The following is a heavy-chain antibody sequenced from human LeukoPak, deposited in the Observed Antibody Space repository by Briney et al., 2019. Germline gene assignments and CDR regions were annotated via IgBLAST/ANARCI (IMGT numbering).Heavy chain of an antibody. Sequence: SQTLSLTCTVSGRSISSGGYYWSWIPQHPGKGLEWIVHIYYSGTSFYNPSLTSRVTISVDTSKNQFSLKLTSVNDADTAVYYCARIERSSYSLGFDYWGQGTLVTVSS. CDR3: ARIERSSYSLGFDY. CDR1: GRSISSGGYY. D-gene: IGHD6-6*01. V-gene: IGHV4-31*03. J-gene: IGHJ4*02. CDR2: IYYSGTS.